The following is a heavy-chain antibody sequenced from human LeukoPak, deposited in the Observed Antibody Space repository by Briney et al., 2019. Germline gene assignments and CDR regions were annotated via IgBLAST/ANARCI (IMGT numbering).Heavy chain of an antibody. CDR2: ISGPGGST. CDR3: AKVKAGPYYYYGLDV. J-gene: IGHJ6*02. V-gene: IGHV3-23*01. Sequence: GGSLRLSCAASGFTFSSYAMSWVRQAPGKGLEWVSDISGPGGSTYYADSVKGRFTISRDNSKNTLYLQVNSLRAEDTAVYYCAKVKAGPYYYYGLDVWGQGTTVTVSS. CDR1: GFTFSSYA.